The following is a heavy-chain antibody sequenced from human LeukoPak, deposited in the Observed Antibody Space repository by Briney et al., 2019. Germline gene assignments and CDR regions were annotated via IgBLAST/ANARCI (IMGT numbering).Heavy chain of an antibody. V-gene: IGHV4-59*08. D-gene: IGHD3-22*01. CDR1: GGSISSYY. CDR3: ARRTRTYYYGSSGYYYFNDMGGWFDP. Sequence: PSETLSLTCTVSGGSISSYYWSWIRQPPGKGLEWIGYIYYSGSTNYNPSLKSRVTISVDTSKNQFSLKLSSVTAADTAVYYCARRTRTYYYGSSGYYYFNDMGGWFDPWGQGTLVTVSS. CDR2: IYYSGST. J-gene: IGHJ5*02.